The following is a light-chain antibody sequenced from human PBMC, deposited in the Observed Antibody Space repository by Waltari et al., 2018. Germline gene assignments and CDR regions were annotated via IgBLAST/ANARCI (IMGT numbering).Light chain of an antibody. CDR1: STDVGSYIL. CDR2: DDI. J-gene: IGLJ3*02. V-gene: IGLV2-23*01. CDR3: SSYAGDRTWV. Sequence: SALTQPASVSGSPGQSITISCIGVSTDVGSYILVSWYQHHPDKAPKLLIYDDIKRPSGVSDRFSGSRSGNTASLTISGLQAEDEADYFCSSYAGDRTWVFGGGTKLSVL.